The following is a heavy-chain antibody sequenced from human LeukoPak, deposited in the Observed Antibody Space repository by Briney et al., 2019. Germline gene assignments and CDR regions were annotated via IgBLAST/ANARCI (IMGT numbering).Heavy chain of an antibody. CDR2: ISSSSSCI. CDR1: GFTFSSYS. J-gene: IGHJ3*02. CDR3: ARSRGYSYGLGAFDI. V-gene: IGHV3-21*01. D-gene: IGHD5-18*01. Sequence: GGSLRLSCAASGFTFSSYSMNWVRQAPGKGLEWVSSISSSSSCIYYADSVKGRFTISRDNAKNSLYLQMNSLRAEDTAVYYCARSRGYSYGLGAFDIWGQGTMVTVSS.